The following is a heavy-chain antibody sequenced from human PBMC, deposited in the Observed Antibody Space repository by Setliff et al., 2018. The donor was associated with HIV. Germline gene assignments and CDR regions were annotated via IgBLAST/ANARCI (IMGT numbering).Heavy chain of an antibody. D-gene: IGHD5-18*01. V-gene: IGHV4-59*11. CDR1: GGSISSHY. J-gene: IGHJ4*02. Sequence: KTSETLSLTCTVSGGSISSHYWSWIRQPPGKGLEWIGSIYYSGSTNYNPSLKSRVTISVDTSKNQFSLKLSSVTAADTAFYYCSNWNTTIDEDSWGQGTLVTVSS. CDR3: SNWNTTIDEDS. CDR2: IYYSGST.